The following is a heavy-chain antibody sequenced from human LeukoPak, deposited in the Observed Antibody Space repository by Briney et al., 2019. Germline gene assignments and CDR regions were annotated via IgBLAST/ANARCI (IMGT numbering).Heavy chain of an antibody. J-gene: IGHJ2*01. Sequence: GGSLRLSCAASGFTFSSYAMSWVRQAPGKGLEWVSAISGSGGSTYYADSVKGRFIISRDTSQNTLYLQMNSLRAEDTATYYCAKALNYWYFDLWGRGNLVTVSS. CDR3: AKALNYWYFDL. CDR2: ISGSGGST. V-gene: IGHV3-23*01. CDR1: GFTFSSYA.